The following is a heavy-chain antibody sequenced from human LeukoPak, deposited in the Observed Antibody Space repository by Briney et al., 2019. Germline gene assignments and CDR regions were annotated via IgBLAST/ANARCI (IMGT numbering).Heavy chain of an antibody. CDR3: ARAHYYDSSGLDF. D-gene: IGHD3-22*01. Sequence: PGRSLRLSCAASGFTFTTYGMHWVRQPLGKGLEWVALISFDGSEKYYAESVKGRFTISRDNSKNTLYLQMNSVRVEDTAVYYCARAHYYDSSGLDFWGQGTLVTVSS. J-gene: IGHJ4*02. CDR1: GFTFTTYG. V-gene: IGHV3-30*03. CDR2: ISFDGSEK.